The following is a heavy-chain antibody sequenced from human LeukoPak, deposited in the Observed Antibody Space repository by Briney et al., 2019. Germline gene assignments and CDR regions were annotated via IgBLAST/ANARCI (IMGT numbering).Heavy chain of an antibody. Sequence: SETLSLTCSVSGGSIGSNNFYWGWIRQPPGKGLEWIGSINYSGSTHYNASLKSRVTISVDTSKNQFSLMLSSVTAADTAVYYRARREGPPKNFDFWGQGSLVTVSS. J-gene: IGHJ4*02. CDR2: INYSGST. CDR1: GGSIGSNNFY. V-gene: IGHV4-39*01. CDR3: ARREGPPKNFDF.